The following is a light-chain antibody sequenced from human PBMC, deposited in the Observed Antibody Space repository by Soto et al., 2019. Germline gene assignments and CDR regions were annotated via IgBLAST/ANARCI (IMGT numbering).Light chain of an antibody. CDR2: GAS. CDR1: QSVSSSY. V-gene: IGKV3-20*01. J-gene: IGKJ4*01. Sequence: EIVLTQSPGTLSLSPGERATLSCRASQSVSSSYLAWYQQKPGQAPRLLIYGASSRATVIPDRFGGSASRTVFTLTISRLEPEVFAVYYCQQYDSSLGLTFGGGTKVEIK. CDR3: QQYDSSLGLT.